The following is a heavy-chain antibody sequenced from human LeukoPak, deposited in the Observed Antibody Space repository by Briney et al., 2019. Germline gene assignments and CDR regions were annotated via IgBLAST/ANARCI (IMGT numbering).Heavy chain of an antibody. Sequence: SETLSPTCYVSGSSVNSDQYWGWMRHSPGAGLEWIGSVHQTGSPYYNPSLGSRVSLSIDSPKNSFSLRLTSVTAADTAVYYCAMLRLGELSLLANAYDIWGQGTMVIVSS. CDR3: AMLRLGELSLLANAYDI. D-gene: IGHD3-16*02. V-gene: IGHV4-38-2*01. J-gene: IGHJ3*02. CDR2: VHQTGSP. CDR1: GSSVNSDQY.